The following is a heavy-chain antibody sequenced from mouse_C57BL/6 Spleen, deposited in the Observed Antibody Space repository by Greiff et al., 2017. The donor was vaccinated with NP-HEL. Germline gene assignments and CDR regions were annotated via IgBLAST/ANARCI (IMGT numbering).Heavy chain of an antibody. Sequence: QVQLKESGAELARPGASVKLSCKASGYTFTSYGISWVKQRTGQGLEWIGEIYPRSGNTYYNEKFKGKATLTADKSSSTAYMELRSLTSEDSAVYFCARNRDDYDGGDYWGQGTTLTVSS. CDR3: ARNRDDYDGGDY. D-gene: IGHD2-4*01. CDR2: IYPRSGNT. V-gene: IGHV1-81*01. J-gene: IGHJ2*01. CDR1: GYTFTSYG.